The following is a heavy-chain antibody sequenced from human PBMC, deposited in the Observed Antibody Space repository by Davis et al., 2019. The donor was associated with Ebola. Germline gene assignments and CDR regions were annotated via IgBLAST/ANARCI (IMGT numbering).Heavy chain of an antibody. J-gene: IGHJ5*02. D-gene: IGHD4-11*01. CDR1: GFTFNKYG. Sequence: GESLKISCAASGFTFNKYGMHWVRQAPGKGLEWVAVISYDGSNKYYADSVKGRFTISRDNSKNTLYLQMNSLRAEDTAVYYCARAPSYSRFDPWGQGTLVTVSS. CDR3: ARAPSYSRFDP. CDR2: ISYDGSNK. V-gene: IGHV3-30*03.